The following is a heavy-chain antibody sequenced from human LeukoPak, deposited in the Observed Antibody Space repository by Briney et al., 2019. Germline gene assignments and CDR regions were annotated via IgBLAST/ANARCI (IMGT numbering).Heavy chain of an antibody. V-gene: IGHV3-21*01. Sequence: GGSLRLSCAASGLTFGTYNMNWVRQAPGKGLKWVSSISSSSSYIYYADSVKGRFTISRDNAKNSLYLQMNSLRAEDTAVYYCARSPPIGYCSSTSCYEMDVWGQGTTVTVSS. J-gene: IGHJ6*02. D-gene: IGHD2-2*01. CDR1: GLTFGTYN. CDR2: ISSSSSYI. CDR3: ARSPPIGYCSSTSCYEMDV.